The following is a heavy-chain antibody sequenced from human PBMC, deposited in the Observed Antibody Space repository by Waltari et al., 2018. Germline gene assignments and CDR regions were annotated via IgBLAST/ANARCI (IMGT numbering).Heavy chain of an antibody. CDR1: GDSISSSSYY. CDR2: IYYSGST. Sequence: QLQLQESGPGLVKPSETLSLTCTVSGDSISSSSYYWGWIRQPPGKGLEWIGSIYYSGSTYYNPSLKSRVTISVDTSKNQFSLKLSSVTAADTAVYYCASHPIVGPKGADAFDIWGQGTMVTVSS. CDR3: ASHPIVGPKGADAFDI. J-gene: IGHJ3*02. V-gene: IGHV4-39*07. D-gene: IGHD1-26*01.